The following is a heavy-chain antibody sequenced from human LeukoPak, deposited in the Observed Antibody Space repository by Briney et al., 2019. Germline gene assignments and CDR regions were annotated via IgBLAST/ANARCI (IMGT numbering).Heavy chain of an antibody. Sequence: SVKVSCKASGGTFISYAISWVRQAPGQGLEWMGGIIPIFGTANYAQKFQGRVTITADESTSTAYMELGSLRSEDTAVYYCASSGIAVAGSVDYWGQGTLVTVSS. CDR1: GGTFISYA. CDR2: IIPIFGTA. CDR3: ASSGIAVAGSVDY. J-gene: IGHJ4*02. V-gene: IGHV1-69*13. D-gene: IGHD6-19*01.